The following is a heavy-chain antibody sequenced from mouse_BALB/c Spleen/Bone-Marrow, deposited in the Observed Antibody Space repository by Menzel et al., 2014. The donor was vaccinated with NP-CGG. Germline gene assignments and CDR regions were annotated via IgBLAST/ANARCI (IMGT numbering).Heavy chain of an antibody. V-gene: IGHV4-1*02. D-gene: IGHD2-3*01. J-gene: IGHJ2*02. CDR2: INPDSSTI. CDR1: GFDFSRYW. Sequence: EVQLQESGGGLVQPGGSLKLSCAASGFDFSRYWMSWVRQAPGKGLEWIGEINPDSSTINYTPSLKDKSIISRDNAKNTLYLQMSKVRSGDTALYYWARLGYYGYFDYWGQGTSLTVSS. CDR3: ARLGYYGYFDY.